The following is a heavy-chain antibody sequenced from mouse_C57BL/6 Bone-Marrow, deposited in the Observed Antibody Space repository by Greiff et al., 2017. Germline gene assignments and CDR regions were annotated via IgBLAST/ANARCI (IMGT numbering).Heavy chain of an antibody. CDR2: IYPRSGNT. J-gene: IGHJ2*01. D-gene: IGHD2-4*01. CDR3: ARGYYDYGGDYLDY. V-gene: IGHV1-81*01. CDR1: GYTFTSYG. Sequence: QFQLQPSGAELARPGASVKLSCKASGYTFTSYGISWVKQRTGQGLEGIGEIYPRSGNTYYNEKFKGKATLTADKSSSTAYMELRSLTSEDSAVYFCARGYYDYGGDYLDYWGQGTTLTVSS.